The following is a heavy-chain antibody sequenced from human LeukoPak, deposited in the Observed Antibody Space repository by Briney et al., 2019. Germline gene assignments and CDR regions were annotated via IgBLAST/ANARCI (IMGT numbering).Heavy chain of an antibody. CDR2: ISYDGDNE. CDR3: ARVRGGRSWYYYGMDV. V-gene: IGHV3-30-3*01. CDR1: GFTFSNFA. D-gene: IGHD3-16*01. Sequence: GGSLRLSCAASGFTFSNFAMHWVRQAPGKGLEWVAVISYDGDNEYYADSVKGQFTISRDNSKDRLYLRMNSLRPEDTAMYYCARVRGGRSWYYYGMDVWGRGTTVTVSS. J-gene: IGHJ6*02.